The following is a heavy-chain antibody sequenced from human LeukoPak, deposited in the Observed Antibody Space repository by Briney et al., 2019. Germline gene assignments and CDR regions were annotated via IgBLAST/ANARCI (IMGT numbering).Heavy chain of an antibody. CDR3: ARDSSDYVWGSYRPLDY. D-gene: IGHD3-16*02. CDR1: GFTFSSYS. Sequence: GGSQRLSCAASGFTFSSYSMNWVRQAPGKGLEWVSSISSSSSYIYYADSVKGRFTISRDNAKNSLYLQMNSLRAEDTAVYYCARDSSDYVWGSYRPLDYWGQGTLVTVSS. CDR2: ISSSSSYI. V-gene: IGHV3-21*01. J-gene: IGHJ4*02.